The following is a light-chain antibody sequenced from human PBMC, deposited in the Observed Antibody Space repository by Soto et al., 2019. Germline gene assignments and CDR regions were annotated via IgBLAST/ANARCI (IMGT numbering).Light chain of an antibody. Sequence: QSALTQPASVSGSPGQSITISCTGTSSDIGGYNYVSWYQQHPGKAPKLIIYDVSNRPSGVSNRFSGSKSGSTASLTISGLQAEDEADYYCNSYTRTIPHVVFGGGTKLTVL. CDR1: SSDIGGYNY. J-gene: IGLJ2*01. CDR3: NSYTRTIPHVV. V-gene: IGLV2-14*03. CDR2: DVS.